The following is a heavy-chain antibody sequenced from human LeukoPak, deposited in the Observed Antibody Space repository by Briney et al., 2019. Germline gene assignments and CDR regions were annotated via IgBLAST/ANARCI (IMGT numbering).Heavy chain of an antibody. D-gene: IGHD4-17*01. CDR2: MSHDGSNK. Sequence: GGSLRLSCLVSGFTFSSYAMHWVRQAPGKGLEWVAVMSHDGSNKYYADSVKGRFTISRDNSKNTLYLQMDSLRVEDTAVYYCARGDYGAYGYFQHWGQGTLVTVSS. CDR3: ARGDYGAYGYFQH. CDR1: GFTFSSYA. J-gene: IGHJ1*01. V-gene: IGHV3-30-3*01.